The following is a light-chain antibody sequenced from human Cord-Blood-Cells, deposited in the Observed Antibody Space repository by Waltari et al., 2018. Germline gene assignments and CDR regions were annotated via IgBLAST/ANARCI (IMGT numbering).Light chain of an antibody. Sequence: EIVLTQSPATLSLSPGERATLSCRASQSVSRYLAWYQQKPGQAPRLLIYDASNRATGIPARFSGSGSWTDFTLTISSLEPEDFAVYYCQQRSNPITFGQGTRLEIK. J-gene: IGKJ5*01. CDR3: QQRSNPIT. CDR2: DAS. V-gene: IGKV3-11*01. CDR1: QSVSRY.